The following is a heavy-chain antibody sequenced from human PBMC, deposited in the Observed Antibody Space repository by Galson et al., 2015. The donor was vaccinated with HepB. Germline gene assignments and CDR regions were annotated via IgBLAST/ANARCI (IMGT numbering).Heavy chain of an antibody. CDR3: ARGSVRRSTDKTYYFDY. D-gene: IGHD2-2*01. CDR2: INTNTGNP. CDR1: GYSFTSNS. J-gene: IGHJ4*02. Sequence: SVKVSCKASGYSFTSNSINWVRQAPGQGLEWMGWINTNTGNPTYAQGFRGRLVFSLDTSVSTAYLQINSLKAEDTAVYYCARGSVRRSTDKTYYFDYWGQGTLVTVSS. V-gene: IGHV7-4-1*02.